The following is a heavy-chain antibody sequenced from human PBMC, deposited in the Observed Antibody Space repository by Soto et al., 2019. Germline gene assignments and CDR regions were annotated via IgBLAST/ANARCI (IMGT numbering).Heavy chain of an antibody. V-gene: IGHV4-39*01. Sequence: SETLSLTCTVSGGSISSSSYYWGWIRQPPGKGLEWIGSIYYSGSTYYNPSLKSRVTISVDTSKNQFSLKLSSVTAADTAVYYCAGPVLKNWFDPWGQGTLVTVSS. CDR3: AGPVLKNWFDP. J-gene: IGHJ5*02. CDR2: IYYSGST. D-gene: IGHD2-8*01. CDR1: GGSISSSSYY.